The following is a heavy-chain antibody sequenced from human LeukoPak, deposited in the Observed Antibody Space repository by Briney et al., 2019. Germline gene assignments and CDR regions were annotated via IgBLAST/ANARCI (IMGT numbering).Heavy chain of an antibody. CDR2: ISGSRTYI. J-gene: IGHJ4*02. D-gene: IGHD3-22*01. Sequence: PGGSLRLSCAASGFTFSSYSMNWVRQAPGKGLEWVSSISGSRTYIYYADSVKGRFTISRDNAKNSLYLQMNSLRAEDTAFYYCARDLGSSGSYLFDYWGQGTLVTVSS. V-gene: IGHV3-21*01. CDR3: ARDLGSSGSYLFDY. CDR1: GFTFSSYS.